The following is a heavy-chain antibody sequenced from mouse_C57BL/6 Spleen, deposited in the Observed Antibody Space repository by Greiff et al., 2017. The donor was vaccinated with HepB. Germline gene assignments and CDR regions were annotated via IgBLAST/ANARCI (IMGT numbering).Heavy chain of an antibody. J-gene: IGHJ2*01. CDR1: GYTFTDYE. D-gene: IGHD1-1*01. Sequence: QVQLQQSGAELVRPGASVTLSCKASGYTFTDYEMHWVKQTPVHGLEWIGAIDPETGGTAYNQKFKGKAILTADKSSSTAYMELRSLTSEDSAVYDRRLYRSSYEFDYWGQVTTLTLSS. CDR2: IDPETGGT. CDR3: RLYRSSYEFDY. V-gene: IGHV1-15*01.